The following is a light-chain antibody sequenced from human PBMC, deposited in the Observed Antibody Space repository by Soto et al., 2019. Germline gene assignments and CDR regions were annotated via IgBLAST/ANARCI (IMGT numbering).Light chain of an antibody. Sequence: QSVLTQPASVSGSPGQSITISCTGTSSDVGNYALVSWYQQHPGKAPKLMIYEDTKRPSGVSNRFSGSKSGNTASLTISGXXXXXXXDYYCCSYARRSTLVFGGGTKLTL. CDR1: SSDVGNYAL. J-gene: IGLJ2*01. V-gene: IGLV2-23*01. CDR3: CSYARRSTLV. CDR2: EDT.